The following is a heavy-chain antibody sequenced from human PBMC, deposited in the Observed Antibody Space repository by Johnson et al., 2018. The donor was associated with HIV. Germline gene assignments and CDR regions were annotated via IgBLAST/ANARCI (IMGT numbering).Heavy chain of an antibody. CDR2: IRYDGSNK. J-gene: IGHJ3*02. CDR3: AKDRVTVTDAFDI. V-gene: IGHV3-30*02. D-gene: IGHD4-17*01. Sequence: QVQLVESGGGVVQPGGSLRLSCAVSGFTFSSYGMHWVRQAPGKGLEWVAFIRYDGSNKYYADSVKGRFTISRDNSKNTLYLQMNSLRADDTAVYYCAKDRVTVTDAFDIWGQGTMVTVSS. CDR1: GFTFSSYG.